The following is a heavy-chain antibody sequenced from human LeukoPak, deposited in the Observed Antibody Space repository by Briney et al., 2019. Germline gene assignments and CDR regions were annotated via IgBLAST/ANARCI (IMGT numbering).Heavy chain of an antibody. CDR2: ISSSSSTI. Sequence: GGSLRLSCAASGFTFSSYSMNWVRQAPGKGLEWVSYISSSSSTIYYADSVKGRFTISRDNAKNSLYLQMNSLRAEDTAVYYCARDANVDYYYMDVWGQGTLVTVSS. CDR3: ARDANVDYYYMDV. J-gene: IGHJ6*03. CDR1: GFTFSSYS. V-gene: IGHV3-48*01.